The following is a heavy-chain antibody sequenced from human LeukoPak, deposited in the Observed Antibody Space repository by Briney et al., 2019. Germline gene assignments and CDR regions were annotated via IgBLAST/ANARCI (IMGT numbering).Heavy chain of an antibody. CDR2: IYYSGST. Sequence: SQTLSLTCTVSGGSISSGGYYWSWIRQHPGKGLEWIGYIYYSGSTYYNPSLKSRVTISVDTSKNQFSLKLSSVTAADTAVYYCARVRESGCGPRWFDPWGQGTLVTVSS. D-gene: IGHD6-19*01. J-gene: IGHJ5*02. CDR3: ARVRESGCGPRWFDP. CDR1: GGSISSGGYY. V-gene: IGHV4-31*03.